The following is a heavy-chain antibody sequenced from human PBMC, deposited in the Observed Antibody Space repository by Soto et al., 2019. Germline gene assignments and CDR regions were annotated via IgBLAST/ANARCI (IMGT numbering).Heavy chain of an antibody. Sequence: SETLSLTCAVYGGSFSGYYWSWIRQPPGKGLEWIGEINHSGSTNYNPSLKSRLIISIDTSKNQFSLKVGSVTAADTAVYYCASSSLYGMDVWGQGTTVTVSS. J-gene: IGHJ6*02. CDR3: ASSSLYGMDV. V-gene: IGHV4-34*01. CDR1: GGSFSGYY. CDR2: INHSGST.